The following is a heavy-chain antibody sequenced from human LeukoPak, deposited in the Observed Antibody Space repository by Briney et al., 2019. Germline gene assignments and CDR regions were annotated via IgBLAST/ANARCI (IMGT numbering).Heavy chain of an antibody. J-gene: IGHJ3*02. CDR2: IYPNSGGS. Sequence: ASVTVSCKASGYTFTGYYMHWVRQAPGPGLEGMGWIYPNSGGSNYGQKFQGRVTITRVTSISTAYMQLSRLRSDGRAVGSGSVDLSRGGALEIWGQGTMVTVSS. D-gene: IGHD2/OR15-2a*01. CDR3: SVDLSRGGALEI. V-gene: IGHV1-2*02. CDR1: GYTFTGYY.